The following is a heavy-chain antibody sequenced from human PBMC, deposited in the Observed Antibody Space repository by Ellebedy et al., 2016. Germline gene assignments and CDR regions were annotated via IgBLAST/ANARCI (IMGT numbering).Heavy chain of an antibody. J-gene: IGHJ6*02. Sequence: ASVKVSCKTSGGSFNTYAITWVRQAPGQGLEWMGRIIPMLGIANYTQRFQGRVTITADKSTATAYMELTSLRFEDTAVYFCASPDYVDSPTHKSKRQYYYGMDVWGQGTTVTVSS. CDR2: IIPMLGIA. CDR3: ASPDYVDSPTHKSKRQYYYGMDV. V-gene: IGHV1-69*10. D-gene: IGHD4-17*01. CDR1: GGSFNTYA.